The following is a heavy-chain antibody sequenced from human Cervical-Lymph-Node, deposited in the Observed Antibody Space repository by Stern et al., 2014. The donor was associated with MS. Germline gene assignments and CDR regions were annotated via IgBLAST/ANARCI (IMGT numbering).Heavy chain of an antibody. D-gene: IGHD6-13*01. CDR2: IYHAGTT. J-gene: IGHJ5*02. Sequence: QVQLQESGPGLVKPSGTLSLTCAVSGDSISSSNWWSWVRQSPGKGLEWVGDIYHAGTTNYNSTLKSRPTISADNSKNQFYLNLTSVPAADTAVYYCVRALGSSSFRYWFDPWGQGTLVIVSS. V-gene: IGHV4-4*02. CDR3: VRALGSSSFRYWFDP. CDR1: GDSISSSNW.